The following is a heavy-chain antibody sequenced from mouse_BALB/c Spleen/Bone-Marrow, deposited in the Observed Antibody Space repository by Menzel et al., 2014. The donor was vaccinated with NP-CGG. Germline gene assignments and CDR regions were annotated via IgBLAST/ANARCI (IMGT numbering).Heavy chain of an antibody. Sequence: DVKLQESGAELVKPGASVKLSCTASGFNIKDTYMYWVKQRPEQGLEWIGRIDPANGNTKYDPKFQGKATITAGTSSNTAYLRLSSLTSEDTAVYYCARYRYYGSSYAMDYWGQGTSVTVSS. J-gene: IGHJ4*01. CDR3: ARYRYYGSSYAMDY. CDR2: IDPANGNT. V-gene: IGHV14-3*02. CDR1: GFNIKDTY. D-gene: IGHD1-1*01.